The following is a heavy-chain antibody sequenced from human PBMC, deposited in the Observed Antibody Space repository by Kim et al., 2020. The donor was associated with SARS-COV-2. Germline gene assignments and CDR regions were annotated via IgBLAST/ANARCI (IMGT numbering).Heavy chain of an antibody. D-gene: IGHD1-26*01. CDR3: ASLAVGCPLDP. J-gene: IGHJ6*02. Sequence: SETLSLTCTVSGGSISSSSYYWGWIRQPPGKGLEWIGNIYYSGSTYYNPSLKSRVTISVDTSKNQFSLKLSSVTAADTAVYYCASLAVGCPLDPWGQGTTVTVSS. V-gene: IGHV4-39*01. CDR2: IYYSGST. CDR1: GGSISSSSYY.